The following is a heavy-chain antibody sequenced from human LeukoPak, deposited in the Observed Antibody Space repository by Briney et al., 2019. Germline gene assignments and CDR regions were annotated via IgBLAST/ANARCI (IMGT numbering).Heavy chain of an antibody. V-gene: IGHV3-7*01. Sequence: GGSLRLSCAASGFTFSSYWMGWVRQAPGKGLEWVANIKQDGSEKYYVDSVKGRFTISRDNAKNSLYLQMNSLRAEDTAVYYCARDGPSSLVADTYYGMDVWGQGTTVTVSS. J-gene: IGHJ6*02. CDR2: IKQDGSEK. CDR1: GFTFSSYW. D-gene: IGHD2-15*01. CDR3: ARDGPSSLVADTYYGMDV.